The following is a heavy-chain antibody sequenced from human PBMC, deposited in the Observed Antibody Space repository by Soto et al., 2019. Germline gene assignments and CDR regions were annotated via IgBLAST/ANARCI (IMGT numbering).Heavy chain of an antibody. J-gene: IGHJ6*02. CDR2: ISAYSGNT. D-gene: IGHD2-2*01. V-gene: IGHV1-18*04. CDR1: GYTFTSYG. CDR3: ARGGTNLRVPTAKAHYYGMDV. Sequence: ASVGVSCKASGYTFTSYGISWVRQAPGQGLEWMGWISAYSGNTNSAEKLQGRVTMTIDTSTSTAYMELRSLRSDDTAMYYCARGGTNLRVPTAKAHYYGMDVWGQGTTVTVSS.